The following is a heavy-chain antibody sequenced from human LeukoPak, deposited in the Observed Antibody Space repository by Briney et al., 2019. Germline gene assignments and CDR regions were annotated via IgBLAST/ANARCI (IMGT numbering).Heavy chain of an antibody. CDR2: NNHSGST. CDR1: GGSFSGYY. Sequence: PSETLSLTCAVYGGSFSGYYWSWIRQPPGKGLEWIGENNHSGSTNYNPSLKSRVTISVDTSKNQFSLKLSSVTAADTAVYYCARRNYDSSGYYHLDYWGQGTLVTVSS. D-gene: IGHD3-22*01. V-gene: IGHV4-34*01. CDR3: ARRNYDSSGYYHLDY. J-gene: IGHJ4*02.